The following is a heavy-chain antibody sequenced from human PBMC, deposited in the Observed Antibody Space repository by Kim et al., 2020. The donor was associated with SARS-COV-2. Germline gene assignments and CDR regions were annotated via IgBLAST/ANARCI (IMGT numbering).Heavy chain of an antibody. CDR3: ARDRVYSSSRNGMDV. CDR1: GYTFTSYA. CDR2: INAGNGNT. Sequence: ASVKVSCKASGYTFTSYAMHWVRQAPGQRLEWMGWINAGNGNTKYSQKFQGRVTITRDTSASTPYMELSSLRSEDTAVYYCARDRVYSSSRNGMDVWGQGTTVTVSS. J-gene: IGHJ6*02. D-gene: IGHD6-6*01. V-gene: IGHV1-3*01.